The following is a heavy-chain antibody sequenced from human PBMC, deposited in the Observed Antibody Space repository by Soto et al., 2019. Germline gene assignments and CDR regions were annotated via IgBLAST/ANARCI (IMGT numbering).Heavy chain of an antibody. CDR3: ARDTLLGQHWDYGMDV. J-gene: IGHJ6*02. CDR1: GYTFTSYG. Sequence: ASVEVSCKTSGYTFTSYGISWVRQAPGQGLEWMGWISRHSGNTNYAQKFQGRVTMTTDTSTSTAYMEVRSLRFDDTAVYYCARDTLLGQHWDYGMDVWGQGTTVTVSS. CDR2: ISRHSGNT. V-gene: IGHV1-18*01. D-gene: IGHD2-15*01.